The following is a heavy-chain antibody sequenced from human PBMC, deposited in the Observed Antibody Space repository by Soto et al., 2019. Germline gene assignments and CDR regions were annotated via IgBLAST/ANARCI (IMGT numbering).Heavy chain of an antibody. CDR3: ARSYDSSGYYYELYFDY. Sequence: SETLSLTCTVSGGSISSYYWSWIRQPPGKGLEWIGYIYYSGSTNYNPSLKSRVTISVDTSKNQFSLKLSSVTAVDTAVYYCARSYDSSGYYYELYFDYWGQGTLVTVSS. V-gene: IGHV4-59*01. CDR1: GGSISSYY. J-gene: IGHJ4*02. D-gene: IGHD3-22*01. CDR2: IYYSGST.